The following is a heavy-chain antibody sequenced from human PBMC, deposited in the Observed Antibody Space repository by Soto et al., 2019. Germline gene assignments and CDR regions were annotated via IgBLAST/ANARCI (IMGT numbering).Heavy chain of an antibody. CDR1: GGTFSSYD. CDR2: IIPIFGTA. D-gene: IGHD2-15*01. Sequence: GASVNVSCKASGGTFSSYDISWVRQAPGQGLEWMGGIIPIFGTANYSQKFHGRVTITADESTSTAYMELSSLRSEDRAVYYCARAGQATATTYDGLDPFDYWGQGTLVTVSS. V-gene: IGHV1-69*13. CDR3: ARAGQATATTYDGLDPFDY. J-gene: IGHJ4*02.